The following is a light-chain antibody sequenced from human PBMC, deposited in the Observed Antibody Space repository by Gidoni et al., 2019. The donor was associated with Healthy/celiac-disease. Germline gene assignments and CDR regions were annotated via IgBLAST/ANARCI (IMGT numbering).Light chain of an antibody. CDR2: LGS. CDR1: QSLLHSNGYNY. J-gene: IGKJ2*01. CDR3: MQALQTPMYT. Sequence: DIVMTQSPLSLHVTPGEPASISCRSSQSLLHSNGYNYLDWYLQQPGQSPQLLIYLGSNRASGVPDRFSGSGSGTDFTLKISRVEAEDVGVYYCMQALQTPMYTFGQXTKLEIK. V-gene: IGKV2-28*01.